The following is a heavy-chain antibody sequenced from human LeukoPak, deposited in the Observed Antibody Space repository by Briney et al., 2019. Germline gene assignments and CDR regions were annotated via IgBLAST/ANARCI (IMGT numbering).Heavy chain of an antibody. CDR2: ISYDGSNK. J-gene: IGHJ4*02. V-gene: IGHV3-30*04. CDR3: ARGISSSWYRAGAFLFDY. CDR1: GFTFSSYA. D-gene: IGHD6-13*01. Sequence: GRSLRLSCAASGFTFSSYAMHWVRQAPGKGLEWVAVISYDGSNKYYADSVKGRFTISRDNSKNTLYLQMNSLRAEDTAVYYCARGISSSWYRAGAFLFDYWGQGTLVTVSS.